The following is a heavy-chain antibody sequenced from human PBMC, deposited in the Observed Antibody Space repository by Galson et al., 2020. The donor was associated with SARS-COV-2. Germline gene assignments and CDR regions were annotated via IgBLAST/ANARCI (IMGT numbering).Heavy chain of an antibody. V-gene: IGHV3-21*01. Sequence: NSGGSLRLSCAASGFTFSSYSMNWVRQAPGKGLEWVSSISSSSSYIYYADSVKGRFTISRDNAKNSLYLQMNSLRAEDTAVYYCARDGAEDGSYFDYWGQGTLVTVSS. D-gene: IGHD1-26*01. CDR1: GFTFSSYS. CDR2: ISSSSSYI. J-gene: IGHJ4*02. CDR3: ARDGAEDGSYFDY.